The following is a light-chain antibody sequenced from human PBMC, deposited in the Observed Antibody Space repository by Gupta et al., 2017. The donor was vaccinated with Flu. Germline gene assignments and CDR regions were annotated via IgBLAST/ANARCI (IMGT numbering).Light chain of an antibody. J-gene: IGKJ1*01. CDR3: PKGT. Sequence: DIQMTQSPSSLSASVGDRVTITCRASQGISNYLAWYQQKPGKVPKLLIYAASTLQSGVPSRFSGSGSGTDFTLTISSLQPEDVATYYCPKGTFGQGTKVEIK. CDR1: QGISNY. V-gene: IGKV1-27*01. CDR2: AAS.